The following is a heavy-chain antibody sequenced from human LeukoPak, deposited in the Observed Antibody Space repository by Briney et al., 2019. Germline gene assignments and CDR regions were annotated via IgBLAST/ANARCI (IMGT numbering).Heavy chain of an antibody. CDR3: ARASYDYSNSGAFDI. CDR2: INHSGST. D-gene: IGHD4-11*01. V-gene: IGHV4-34*01. J-gene: IGHJ3*02. CDR1: GGSFSGYY. Sequence: SETLSLTCAVYGGSFSGYYWSWIRQPPGKGLEWIGEINHSGSTNYNPSLKSRVTISVDTSKNQFSLKLSSVTAADTAVYYCARASYDYSNSGAFDIWGQGTMVTVSS.